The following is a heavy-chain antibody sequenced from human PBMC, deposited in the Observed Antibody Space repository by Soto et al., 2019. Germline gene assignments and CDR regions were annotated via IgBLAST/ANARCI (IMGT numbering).Heavy chain of an antibody. CDR3: AREGIAAAGVFDY. V-gene: IGHV1-2*04. J-gene: IGHJ4*02. D-gene: IGHD6-13*01. CDR1: GYTFTGYY. Sequence: ASVKVSCKASGYTFTGYYMHWVRQAPGQGLEWMGWINPNSGGTNYAQKFQGWVAMTRDTSISTAYMELSRLRSDDTAVYYCAREGIAAAGVFDYWGQGTLVTVSS. CDR2: INPNSGGT.